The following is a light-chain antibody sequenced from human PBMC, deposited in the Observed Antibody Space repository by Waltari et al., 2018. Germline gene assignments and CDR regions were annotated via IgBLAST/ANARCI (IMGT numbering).Light chain of an antibody. V-gene: IGKV3-20*01. CDR3: QQYGSSPYT. J-gene: IGKJ2*01. CDR2: GAS. Sequence: EIVLTQSPDTLSLSPGERATLSCRASQSVSSDSLAWYQQKHGQAPRLLIYGASSRATGIPDRFSGSGSGTDFTLTVSRPEPEDFAVYYCQQYGSSPYTFGQGTKVDIK. CDR1: QSVSSDS.